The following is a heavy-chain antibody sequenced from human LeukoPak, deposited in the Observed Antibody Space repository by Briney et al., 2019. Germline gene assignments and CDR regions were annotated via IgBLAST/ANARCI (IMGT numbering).Heavy chain of an antibody. Sequence: GRSLRLSCAASGFTFSSYGMHWVRQAPGKGLEWVAVIWYDGSNKYYADSVKGRFTISRDNSKNTLYLQMNSLRAEDTAVYYCARAAYYYGSGSYNPALSHNDYWGQGTLVTVSS. CDR1: GFTFSSYG. CDR2: IWYDGSNK. D-gene: IGHD3-10*01. J-gene: IGHJ4*02. CDR3: ARAAYYYGSGSYNPALSHNDY. V-gene: IGHV3-33*01.